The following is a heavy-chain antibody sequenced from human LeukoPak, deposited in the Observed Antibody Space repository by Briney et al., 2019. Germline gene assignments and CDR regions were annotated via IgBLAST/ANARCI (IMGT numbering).Heavy chain of an antibody. V-gene: IGHV3-48*03. Sequence: GGSLRLSCAASGLTFSSYEMNWVRQAPGKGLEWVSYISSSGSTIYYADSVKGRFTISRDNAKNSLYLQMNSLRAEDTAVYYCARGTSTYYYDSSGFWGQGTLVTVSS. CDR1: GLTFSSYE. CDR3: ARGTSTYYYDSSGF. J-gene: IGHJ4*02. CDR2: ISSSGSTI. D-gene: IGHD3-22*01.